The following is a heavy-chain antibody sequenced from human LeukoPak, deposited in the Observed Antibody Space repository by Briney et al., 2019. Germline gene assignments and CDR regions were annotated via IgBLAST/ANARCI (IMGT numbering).Heavy chain of an antibody. CDR3: ARVGSSGFDY. V-gene: IGHV3-66*01. J-gene: IGHJ4*02. Sequence: GGSLRLSCAASGFTFRGYTMNWVRQAPGKGLEWVSVIYSGGSTYYADSVKGRFTISRDNSKNTLYLQMNSLRAEDTAVYYCARVGSSGFDYWGQGTLVTVSS. CDR2: IYSGGST. D-gene: IGHD3-22*01. CDR1: GFTFRGYT.